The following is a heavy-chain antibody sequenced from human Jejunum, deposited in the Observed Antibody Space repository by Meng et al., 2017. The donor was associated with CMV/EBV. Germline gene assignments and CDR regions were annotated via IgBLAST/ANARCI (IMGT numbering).Heavy chain of an antibody. Sequence: SLKISCAASGFSFRNFAMSWARPAPGKGLEWVATITGSGSRTHYADSVKGRFTISRDNSKNTLYLQINSLRVEDTAIYYCDASDYWGQGTQVTVSS. V-gene: IGHV3-23*01. CDR3: DASDY. CDR2: ITGSGSRT. D-gene: IGHD6-6*01. J-gene: IGHJ4*02. CDR1: GFSFRNFA.